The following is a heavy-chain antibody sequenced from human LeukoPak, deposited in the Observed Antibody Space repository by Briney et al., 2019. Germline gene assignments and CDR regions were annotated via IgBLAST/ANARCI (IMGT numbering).Heavy chain of an antibody. Sequence: GASVKVSCKASGYTFTGYYMHWVRQAPGQGLEWMGWINPNSGGTNYAQKFQGRVTMTRDTSISTAYMGLSRLRSDDTAVYYCARGLGMITFGGVIASFDYWGQGTLVTVSS. D-gene: IGHD3-16*02. CDR2: INPNSGGT. CDR3: ARGLGMITFGGVIASFDY. V-gene: IGHV1-2*02. J-gene: IGHJ4*02. CDR1: GYTFTGYY.